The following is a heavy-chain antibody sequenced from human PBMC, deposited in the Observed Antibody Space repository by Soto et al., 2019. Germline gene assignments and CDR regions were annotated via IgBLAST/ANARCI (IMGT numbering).Heavy chain of an antibody. J-gene: IGHJ4*02. V-gene: IGHV3-48*04. Sequence: GGSLRLSCEASGFTFSSYSMNWVRQAPGKGLEWVSYISTSSSTRYYADSVKGRFTISRDNAKNSLYLQMNSLRAEDTAVYYSARAIYCSGGSCQSDYWGQGTLVTVS. CDR3: ARAIYCSGGSCQSDY. CDR2: ISTSSSTR. CDR1: GFTFSSYS. D-gene: IGHD2-15*01.